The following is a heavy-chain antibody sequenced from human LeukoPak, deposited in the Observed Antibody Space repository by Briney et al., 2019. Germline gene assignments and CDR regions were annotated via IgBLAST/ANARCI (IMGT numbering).Heavy chain of an antibody. CDR1: GYTFTSYG. CDR3: ARDLVSEVGPNYYDSSGNSVRDY. D-gene: IGHD3-22*01. CDR2: ISAYNGNT. J-gene: IGHJ4*02. Sequence: ASVKVSCKASGYTFTSYGISWVRQAPGQGLEWMGWISAYNGNTNYAQKLQGRVTMTTDTSTSTAYMELRSLRSDDTAVYYCARDLVSEVGPNYYDSSGNSVRDYWGQGTLVTVSS. V-gene: IGHV1-18*01.